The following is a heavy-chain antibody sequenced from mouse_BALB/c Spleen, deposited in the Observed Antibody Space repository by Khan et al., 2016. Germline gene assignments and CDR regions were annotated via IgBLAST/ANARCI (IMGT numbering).Heavy chain of an antibody. D-gene: IGHD1-2*01. J-gene: IGHJ4*01. Sequence: QVQLQPPGTELPRPGASVKLSCKASGYTFTDYYLHWVMQRTGQGLEWIGEIFPGSGSNYYNEKFKGKASLTADTSSSTAYMQLSSLTSEDSAVYFCARSYFGYFAMYYCGHGASFTVSS. CDR3: ARSYFGYFAMYY. V-gene: IGHV1-77*01. CDR1: GYTFTDYY. CDR2: IFPGSGSN.